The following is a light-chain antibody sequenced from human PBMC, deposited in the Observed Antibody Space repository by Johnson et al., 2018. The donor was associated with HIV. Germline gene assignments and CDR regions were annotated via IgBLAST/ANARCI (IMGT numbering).Light chain of an antibody. CDR3: ATWDSSLSVYV. CDR1: SSKIGNKY. Sequence: QSVLTQPPSVSAAPGQKVTISCSGSSSKIGNKYVSWYQQFPGTAPKVLIYDNSKRPSGIPDRFSGSTSGTSATLAIPGLQTGDEADYHCATWDSSLSVYVFGTWTKVTVL. J-gene: IGLJ1*01. CDR2: DNS. V-gene: IGLV1-51*01.